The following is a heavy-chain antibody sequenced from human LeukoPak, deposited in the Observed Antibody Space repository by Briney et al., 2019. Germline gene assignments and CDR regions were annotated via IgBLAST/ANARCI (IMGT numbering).Heavy chain of an antibody. CDR2: ISYDGSNK. CDR3: AKCRSSGWYYFDY. Sequence: PGRSLRLSCAASGFTFSSYAMHWVRQAPGKGLEWVAVISYDGSNKYYADSVKGRFTISRDNSKNTLYLQMNSLRAEDTAVYYCAKCRSSGWYYFDYWGQGTLVTVSS. D-gene: IGHD6-19*01. V-gene: IGHV3-30*04. CDR1: GFTFSSYA. J-gene: IGHJ4*02.